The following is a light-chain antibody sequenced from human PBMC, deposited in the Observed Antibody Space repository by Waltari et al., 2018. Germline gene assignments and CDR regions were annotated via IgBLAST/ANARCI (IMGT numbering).Light chain of an antibody. J-gene: IGKJ2*01. Sequence: CRASQTVVTYLAWYQQKLGQPPRLLIFDASSRSTGIPAKFRGSGSGTDFTLTVSNREPEDFAVYFCQQRSSWPYTSGQGTRLEI. CDR1: QTVVTY. V-gene: IGKV3-11*01. CDR2: DAS. CDR3: QQRSSWPYT.